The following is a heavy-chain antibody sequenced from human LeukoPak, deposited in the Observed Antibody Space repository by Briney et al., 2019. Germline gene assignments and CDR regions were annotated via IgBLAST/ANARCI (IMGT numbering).Heavy chain of an antibody. J-gene: IGHJ4*02. CDR3: ARLPSSAGAGTFDY. Sequence: PGGSLRLSCAGSGFSFSSYGMHWVRQAPGKGLEWMGFIRSDGSNKYYADSVKGRFTISRDNSKNTLYLQMNSLRAEDTAVYYCARLPSSAGAGTFDYWGQGTLVTVSS. CDR1: GFSFSSYG. CDR2: IRSDGSNK. D-gene: IGHD6-13*01. V-gene: IGHV3-30*02.